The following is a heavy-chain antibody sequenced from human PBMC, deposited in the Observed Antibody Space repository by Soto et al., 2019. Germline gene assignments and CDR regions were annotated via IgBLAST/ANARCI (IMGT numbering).Heavy chain of an antibody. V-gene: IGHV1-69*13. CDR2: IIPIFGTA. Sequence: SVKVSCKASGGTCSSYAISWVLQAPGQGLEWMGGIIPIFGTANYAQKFQGRVTITADESTSTAYMELSSLRSEDTAVYYCARGLLGYCSGGSCYNPYSYYGMAVWGQRTTVTV. D-gene: IGHD2-15*01. J-gene: IGHJ6*02. CDR1: GGTCSSYA. CDR3: ARGLLGYCSGGSCYNPYSYYGMAV.